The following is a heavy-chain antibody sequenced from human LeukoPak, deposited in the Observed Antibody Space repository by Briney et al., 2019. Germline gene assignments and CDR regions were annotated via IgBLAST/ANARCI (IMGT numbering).Heavy chain of an antibody. CDR3: ARVGGTITMIVAGAFDI. CDR2: IYYSGST. CDR1: GGSISSGDYY. Sequence: PSGTLSLTCAVSGGSISSGDYYWSWIRQPPGKDLEWIGYIYYSGSTYYNPSLKSRVTISVDTSKNQFSLKLSSVTAADTAVYYCARVGGTITMIVAGAFDIWGQGTMVTVSS. J-gene: IGHJ3*02. V-gene: IGHV4-30-4*08. D-gene: IGHD3-22*01.